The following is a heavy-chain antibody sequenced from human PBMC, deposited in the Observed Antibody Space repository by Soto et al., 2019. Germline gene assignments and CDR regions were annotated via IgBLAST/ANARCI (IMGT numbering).Heavy chain of an antibody. V-gene: IGHV3-23*01. Sequence: PGGSLRLACAASGFTFRTYWIYWVRQTPGKGLEWVASMRADGGSTYYADSVKGRFTISRDNAKNTLYLQMNSLRAEDTAVYYCAKITKVPAKYYFDYWGQGTLVTVSS. CDR3: AKITKVPAKYYFDY. CDR2: MRADGGST. D-gene: IGHD2-2*01. CDR1: GFTFRTYW. J-gene: IGHJ4*02.